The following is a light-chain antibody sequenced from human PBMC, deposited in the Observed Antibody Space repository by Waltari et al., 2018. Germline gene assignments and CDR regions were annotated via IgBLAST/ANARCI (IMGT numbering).Light chain of an antibody. CDR1: SSDVGGYNY. J-gene: IGLJ2*01. CDR3: SSYTSSSTLRV. CDR2: HVS. V-gene: IGLV2-14*01. Sequence: QSALTQPASVSGSPGQSIPLSCTGTSSDVGGYNYVSWYQQNPGKAPTLRIYHVSKRPSVVSNRVSGSKSGNTASLTISGLQAEDEADYYCSSYTSSSTLRVFGGGTKLTVL.